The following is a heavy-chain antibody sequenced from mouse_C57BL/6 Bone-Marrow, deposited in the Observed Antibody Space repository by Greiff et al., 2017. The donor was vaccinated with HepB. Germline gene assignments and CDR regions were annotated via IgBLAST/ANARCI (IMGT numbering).Heavy chain of an antibody. Sequence: VQLQESGPGLVQPSQSLSITCTVSGFSLTSYGVHWVRQSPGKGLEWLGVIWSGGSTDYNAAFISRLSISKDNSKSQVFFKMNSLQADDTAIYYCARSFTTVVGGAAYWGQGTLVTVSA. CDR2: IWSGGST. V-gene: IGHV2-2*01. D-gene: IGHD1-1*01. CDR1: GFSLTSYG. CDR3: ARSFTTVVGGAAY. J-gene: IGHJ3*01.